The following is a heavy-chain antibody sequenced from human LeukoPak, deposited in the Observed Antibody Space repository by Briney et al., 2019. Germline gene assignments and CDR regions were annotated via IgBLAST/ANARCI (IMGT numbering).Heavy chain of an antibody. CDR2: IYYSGST. J-gene: IGHJ4*02. CDR3: ARAPRFLEWLISPYFDY. V-gene: IGHV4-59*01. Sequence: SETLSLTCTVSGGSISSYYWSWIRQPPGKGLEWIGYIYYSGSTNYNPSLKSRVTISVDTSKNQFSLKLSSVTAADTAVYYCARAPRFLEWLISPYFDYWGQGTLVTVSS. CDR1: GGSISSYY. D-gene: IGHD3-3*01.